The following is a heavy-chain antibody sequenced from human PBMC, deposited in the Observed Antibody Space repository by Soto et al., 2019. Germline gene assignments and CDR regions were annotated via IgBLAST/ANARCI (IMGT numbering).Heavy chain of an antibody. CDR3: ARDGGNICSGGSCYFQAPDY. J-gene: IGHJ4*02. CDR1: GFTFINYA. V-gene: IGHV3-23*01. CDR2: ISGSGRST. D-gene: IGHD2-15*01. Sequence: EVQLLESGGGSVQPGGSLRLSCSASGFTFINYAMSWVRQAPGKGLAWVSSISGSGRSTNYADSVKGRFTISRDNSKNTLALQMSSLRAEDTAVYYCARDGGNICSGGSCYFQAPDYWGQGTLVTVSP.